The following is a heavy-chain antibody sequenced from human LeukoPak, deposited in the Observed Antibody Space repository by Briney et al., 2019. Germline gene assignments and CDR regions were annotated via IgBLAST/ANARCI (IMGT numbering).Heavy chain of an antibody. CDR1: GFTFSSYW. D-gene: IGHD3-3*01. Sequence: PGGSLRLSCAASGFTFSSYWMSWVRQAPGKGLEWVANIKQDGSEKYYVDSVKGRFTISRDNAKNSLYLQMNSLRAEDTAVYYCARSLRFLEWLSSFDPWGQGTLVTVSS. V-gene: IGHV3-7*03. CDR3: ARSLRFLEWLSSFDP. J-gene: IGHJ5*02. CDR2: IKQDGSEK.